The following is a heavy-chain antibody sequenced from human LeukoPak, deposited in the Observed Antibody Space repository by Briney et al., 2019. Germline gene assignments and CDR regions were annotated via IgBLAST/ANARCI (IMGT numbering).Heavy chain of an antibody. CDR3: AMTGYSSVWSKNKDAFDI. CDR1: GFTFSHYA. V-gene: IGHV3-30*01. D-gene: IGHD6-19*01. Sequence: GGSLRLSCAASGFTFSHYAMHWVRQAPGKGLKWVTIISYDGSNKYYADSVKGRFTISRDNSKDTLYLQMNSLRAEGTAVYYCAMTGYSSVWSKNKDAFDIWGQGTMVTVSS. J-gene: IGHJ3*02. CDR2: ISYDGSNK.